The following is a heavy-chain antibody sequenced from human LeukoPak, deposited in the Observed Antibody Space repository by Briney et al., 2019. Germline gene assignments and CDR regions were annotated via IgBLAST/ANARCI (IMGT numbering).Heavy chain of an antibody. J-gene: IGHJ4*02. V-gene: IGHV4-61*02. CDR2: IYTSGST. CDR1: GGSISSGSYY. D-gene: IGHD3-10*01. Sequence: PSQTLSLTCTVSGGSISSGSYYWSWIRQPAWKGLEWIGRIYTSGSTNYNPSLKSRVTISVDTSKNQFSLKLSSVTAADTAVYYCARQTGSGLFSLPGGQGTLVTVSS. CDR3: ARQTGSGLFSLP.